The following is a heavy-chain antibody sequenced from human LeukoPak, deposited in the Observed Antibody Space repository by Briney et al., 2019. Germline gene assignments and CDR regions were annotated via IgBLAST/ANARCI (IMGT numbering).Heavy chain of an antibody. V-gene: IGHV1-18*01. CDR1: GYTFSSYG. D-gene: IGHD3-10*01. CDR3: ARDYGTGSYWGY. CDR2: ISAYNGNT. J-gene: IGHJ4*02. Sequence: ASVKVSCKASGYTFSSYGFSWVRQAPGQGLEWMGWISAYNGNTNYAQKLQGRVTMTRDTSTSTVYMELRSLTSDDTAVYYCARDYGTGSYWGYWGQGTLVTVSS.